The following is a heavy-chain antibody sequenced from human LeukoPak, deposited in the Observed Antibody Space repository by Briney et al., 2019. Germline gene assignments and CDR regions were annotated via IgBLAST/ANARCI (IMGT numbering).Heavy chain of an antibody. CDR1: AGSIRGFT. D-gene: IGHD4-23*01. Sequence: SETLSPTCTVSAGSIRGFTWSGVPQPPGKRLEWIGYIHYSGSTKYNPSLKSRVTISVDTSKNQLSMKLRSVTAADTAVYYCARHAPDYGGILDYWGQGTLVTVSS. V-gene: IGHV4-59*08. CDR2: IHYSGST. J-gene: IGHJ4*02. CDR3: ARHAPDYGGILDY.